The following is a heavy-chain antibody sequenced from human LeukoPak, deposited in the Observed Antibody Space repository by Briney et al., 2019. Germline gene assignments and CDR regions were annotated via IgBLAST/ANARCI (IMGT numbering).Heavy chain of an antibody. D-gene: IGHD3-3*01. V-gene: IGHV4-39*07. CDR3: ARGHYVLRFLEWSDAFNWFDP. J-gene: IGHJ5*02. CDR1: GGSISSSSYY. Sequence: SETLSLTCTVSGGSISSSSYYWSWIRQPPGKGPEWIGEINHSGSTNYNPSLKSRVTISVDTSKNQFSLKLSSVTAADTAVYYCARGHYVLRFLEWSDAFNWFDPWGQGTLVTVSS. CDR2: INHSGST.